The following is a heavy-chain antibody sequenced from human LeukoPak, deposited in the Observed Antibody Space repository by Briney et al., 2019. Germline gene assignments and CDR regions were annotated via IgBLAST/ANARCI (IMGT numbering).Heavy chain of an antibody. J-gene: IGHJ6*03. Sequence: ASVKVSCKPSGYTFTGYYIQWVRQAPGQGLEWMGWISAYNGNTNYAQKLQGRVTMTTDTSTSTAYMELRSLRSDDTAVYYCARGGYGSGTYYYYYYMDVWGKGTTVTISS. V-gene: IGHV1-18*04. CDR2: ISAYNGNT. CDR1: GYTFTGYY. D-gene: IGHD3-10*01. CDR3: ARGGYGSGTYYYYYYMDV.